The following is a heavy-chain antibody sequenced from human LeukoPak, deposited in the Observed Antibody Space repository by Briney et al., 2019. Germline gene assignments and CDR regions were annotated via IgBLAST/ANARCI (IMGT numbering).Heavy chain of an antibody. J-gene: IGHJ4*02. CDR2: ISGSSGLA. D-gene: IGHD4-17*01. CDR1: GFTFSNYA. V-gene: IGHV3-23*01. Sequence: GGSLRLSCAASGFTFSNYAMSWVRQAPGRGLEWVSAISGSSGLAYYADSVKGRFTISRDNSKNTLFLQMNSLRAEDTAVYYCARRGESTSYGDYRFDYWGQGTLVTVSS. CDR3: ARRGESTSYGDYRFDY.